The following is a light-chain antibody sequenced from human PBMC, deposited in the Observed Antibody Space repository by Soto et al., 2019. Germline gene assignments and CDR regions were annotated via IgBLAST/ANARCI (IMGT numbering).Light chain of an antibody. CDR1: QSISSY. CDR2: AAS. CDR3: QQSYSTLLLT. J-gene: IGKJ4*01. V-gene: IGKV1-39*01. Sequence: DIQMTQSPSSLSASVGDRVTITCRASQSISSYLNWYQQKPGKAPKLLIYAASSLQSGVPSRFSRSGSGTDFTLIISSLQPEDFATYYCQQSYSTLLLTFGGGTKVEIK.